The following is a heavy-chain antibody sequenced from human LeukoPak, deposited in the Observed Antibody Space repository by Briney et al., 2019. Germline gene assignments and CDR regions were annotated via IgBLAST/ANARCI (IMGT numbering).Heavy chain of an antibody. Sequence: SGTLSLTCSISGVSISDYYWSWIRQSPGQGLQWIGDIFDIGSKSYNPSLKTRATVSLDKSKNQVSLKLTSVTAADTAVYFCARAVSSGVVIPYYCFDLWGRGTLVIVSS. J-gene: IGHJ2*01. V-gene: IGHV4-59*01. CDR1: GVSISDYY. CDR3: ARAVSSGVVIPYYCFDL. CDR2: IFDIGSK. D-gene: IGHD3-3*01.